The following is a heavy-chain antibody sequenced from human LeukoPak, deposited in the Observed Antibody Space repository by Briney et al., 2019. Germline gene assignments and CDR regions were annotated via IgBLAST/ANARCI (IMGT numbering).Heavy chain of an antibody. J-gene: IGHJ4*02. CDR3: ARHGGLRYQLLYNY. D-gene: IGHD2-2*02. CDR1: GYSISSGYY. V-gene: IGHV4-38-2*01. Sequence: SETLSLTCAVSGYSISSGYYWGWIRQPPGKGLEWIGSIYHSGSTYYNPSLKRRVTISVDTSKNQFSLKLSSVTAADTAVYYCARHGGLRYQLLYNYWGQGTLVTVSS. CDR2: IYHSGST.